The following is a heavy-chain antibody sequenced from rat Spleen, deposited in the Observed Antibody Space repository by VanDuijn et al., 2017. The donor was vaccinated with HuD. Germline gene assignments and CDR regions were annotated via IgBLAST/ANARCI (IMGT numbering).Heavy chain of an antibody. D-gene: IGHD1-1*01. CDR1: GFTLTRYH. CDR2: IWGDGGI. J-gene: IGHJ2*01. Sequence: QVQLKESGPGLVQPSQTLSLTCTVSGFTLTRYHVHWVRQPPGKGLEWMGGIWGDGGINYNSAVQSRLSISRDTSKSQVFLKMNSLQPEDTGTYYCARHDYSGDVDFEYWGQGVMVTVSS. CDR3: ARHDYSGDVDFEY. V-gene: IGHV2-32*01.